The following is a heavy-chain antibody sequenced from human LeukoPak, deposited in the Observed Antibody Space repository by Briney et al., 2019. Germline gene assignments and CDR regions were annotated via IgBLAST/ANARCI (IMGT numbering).Heavy chain of an antibody. CDR1: GFTVSSNY. V-gene: IGHV3-53*01. J-gene: IGHJ4*02. D-gene: IGHD4-17*01. CDR3: ARENYGDYLDY. Sequence: GGSLRLSCAASGFTVSSNYMSWVRQAPGKGLEWVSVIYSGGSTYYADSVKGRFTISRDNSKNTLYLQMNSLRAEDTAVYYRARENYGDYLDYWGQGTLVTVSS. CDR2: IYSGGST.